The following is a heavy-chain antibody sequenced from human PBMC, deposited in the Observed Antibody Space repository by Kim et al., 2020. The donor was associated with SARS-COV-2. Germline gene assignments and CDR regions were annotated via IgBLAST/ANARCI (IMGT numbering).Heavy chain of an antibody. J-gene: IGHJ4*02. Sequence: SVEGRLTISRENVKNSLYLQMNSLTAGDTAVYYCARLFKEYSGYPFYFDYWGQGALVTVSS. V-gene: IGHV3-13*01. CDR3: ARLFKEYSGYPFYFDY. D-gene: IGHD5-12*01.